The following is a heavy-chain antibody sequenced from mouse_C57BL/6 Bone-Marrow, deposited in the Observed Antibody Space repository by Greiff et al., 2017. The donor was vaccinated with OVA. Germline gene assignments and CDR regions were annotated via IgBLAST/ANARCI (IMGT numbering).Heavy chain of an antibody. Sequence: EVKLMESEGGLVQPGSSMKLSCTASGFTFSDYYMAWVRQVPEKGLEWVANINYDGSSTYYLDSLKSRFIISRDNAKNILYLQMSSLKSEDTATYYCARDYYGNAMDYWGQGTSVTVSS. CDR3: ARDYYGNAMDY. D-gene: IGHD1-1*01. J-gene: IGHJ4*01. V-gene: IGHV5-16*01. CDR1: GFTFSDYY. CDR2: INYDGSST.